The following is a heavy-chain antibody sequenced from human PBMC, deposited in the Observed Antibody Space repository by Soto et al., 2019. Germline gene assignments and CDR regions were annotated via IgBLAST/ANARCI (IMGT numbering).Heavy chain of an antibody. CDR1: GFSFDDYA. D-gene: IGHD3-10*01. Sequence: EVQLVESGGGLVQPGRSLRLSCAASGFSFDDYAMHWVRQVPGKGLEWVTGISWNSGSIGYADSVKGRFTISRDNAKNSLYLQMNSLRAEDTAFYYCARDVGCRYYCRPDSWGQGTMVTVSS. CDR2: ISWNSGSI. CDR3: ARDVGCRYYCRPDS. J-gene: IGHJ5*01. V-gene: IGHV3-9*01.